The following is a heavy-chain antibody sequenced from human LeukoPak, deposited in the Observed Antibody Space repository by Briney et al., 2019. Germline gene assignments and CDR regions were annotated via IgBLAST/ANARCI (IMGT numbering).Heavy chain of an antibody. D-gene: IGHD3-3*01. CDR3: ARVGLRFLEGGYYGMDV. V-gene: IGHV1-69*13. CDR1: GGTFSSYA. CDR2: IIPIFGTA. Sequence: SVKVSCTASGGTFSSYAFSWVRQAPGQGLEWMRGIIPIFGTANYAQKFQGRVTITADESTSTAYMELSSLRPEDTAVYYCARVGLRFLEGGYYGMDVWGQGTTVTVSS. J-gene: IGHJ6*02.